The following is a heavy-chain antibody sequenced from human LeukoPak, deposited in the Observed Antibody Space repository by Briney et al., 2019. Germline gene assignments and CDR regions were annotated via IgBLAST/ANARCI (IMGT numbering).Heavy chain of an antibody. CDR2: VSWSGTTT. CDR3: AKDESTGGFAPGYFYGMGV. D-gene: IGHD3-16*01. Sequence: GRSLRLYCVIEGYRFDDYGMHCGLQAIGHGLVCVSCVSWSGTTTGYADSVKGRFTISRDSAKNSLYLQMDSLRVEDTGLYYCAKDESTGGFAPGYFYGMGVWGQGTTVTVSS. V-gene: IGHV3-9*01. CDR1: GYRFDDYG. J-gene: IGHJ6*02.